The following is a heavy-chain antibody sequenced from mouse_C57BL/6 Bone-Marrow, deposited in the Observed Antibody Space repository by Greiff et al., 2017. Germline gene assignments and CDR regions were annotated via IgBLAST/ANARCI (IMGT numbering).Heavy chain of an antibody. D-gene: IGHD1-1*01. V-gene: IGHV1-76*01. CDR1: GYTFTDYY. CDR3: ARSTTVDYFDY. CDR2: IYPGSGNT. Sequence: VKLQESGAELVRPGASVKLSCKASGYTFTDYYINWVKQRPGQGLEWIARIYPGSGNTYYNEKFKGKATLTAEKSSSTAYMQLSSLTSEDSAVYFCARSTTVDYFDYWGQGTTLTVSS. J-gene: IGHJ2*01.